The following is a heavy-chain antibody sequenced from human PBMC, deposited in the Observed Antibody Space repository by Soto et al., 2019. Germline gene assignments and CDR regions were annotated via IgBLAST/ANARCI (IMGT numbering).Heavy chain of an antibody. CDR1: GFTFSSYE. Sequence: GGSLRLSCAASGFTFSSYEMNWVRQAPGKGLEWVSYISSSGSTIYYADSVKGRFTISRDNAENSLYLQMNSLRAEDTAVYYSARDPRGSRFDPWGQGTLVTVSS. V-gene: IGHV3-48*03. CDR3: ARDPRGSRFDP. J-gene: IGHJ5*02. D-gene: IGHD3-16*01. CDR2: ISSSGSTI.